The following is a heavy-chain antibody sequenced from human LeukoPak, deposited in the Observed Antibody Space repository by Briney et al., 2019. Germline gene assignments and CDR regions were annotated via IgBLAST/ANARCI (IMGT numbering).Heavy chain of an antibody. J-gene: IGHJ4*02. CDR3: AMGSSLFDY. V-gene: IGHV4-4*02. CDR2: IYHSGST. D-gene: IGHD6-6*01. CDR1: GVSISSDNW. Sequence: PSETLSLTCAVCGVSISSDNWWTWVRQPPGKGLEWIGYIYHSGSTYYNPSLKSRVTISVDRSKNQFSLKLSSVTAADTAVYYCAMGSSLFDYWGQGTLVTVSS.